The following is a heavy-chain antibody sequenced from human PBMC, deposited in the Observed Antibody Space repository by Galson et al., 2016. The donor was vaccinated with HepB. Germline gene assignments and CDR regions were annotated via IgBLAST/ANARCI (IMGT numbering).Heavy chain of an antibody. D-gene: IGHD4-17*01. CDR1: GFTVSNNY. CDR3: AKDLSAAETVTKNTVFDY. CDR2: LYVDGTT. Sequence: SLRLSCAASGFTVSNNYMTWVRQAPGKGLEWVSVLYVDGTTYYADSVKGRFSISRDNSKNTLYLQMNSLRAEDTALYYCAKDLSAAETVTKNTVFDYWGQGTLVTISS. J-gene: IGHJ4*02. V-gene: IGHV3-53*01.